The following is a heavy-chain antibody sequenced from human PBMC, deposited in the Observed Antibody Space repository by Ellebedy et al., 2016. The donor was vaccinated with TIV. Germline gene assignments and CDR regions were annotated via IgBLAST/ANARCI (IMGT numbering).Heavy chain of an antibody. CDR2: MNPNSGNT. CDR3: ARGGYSFGSGDFDY. Sequence: ASVEVSCKTSGGNFNTYGLTWVRQATGQGLEWMGWMNPNSGNTGYAQKFQGRVTMTRNTSISTAYMELSSLRSEDTAVYYCARGGYSFGSGDFDYWGQGTLVTVSS. V-gene: IGHV1-8*01. J-gene: IGHJ4*02. D-gene: IGHD5-18*01. CDR1: GGNFNTYG.